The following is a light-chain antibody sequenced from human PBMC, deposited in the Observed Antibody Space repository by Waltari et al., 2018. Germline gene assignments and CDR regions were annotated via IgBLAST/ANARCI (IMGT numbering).Light chain of an antibody. CDR1: DSNIGNNY. CDR3: GTWDISLSVVV. Sequence: QSVLTQPPSVSAAPGQKVTLACSGSDSNIGNNYVSWYQQLPGTAPKLLIYDNNRRPSGIPDRFSGSKSGTSATLGITGLQTGDEADYYCGTWDISLSVVVFGGGTKLTVL. V-gene: IGLV1-51*01. J-gene: IGLJ2*01. CDR2: DNN.